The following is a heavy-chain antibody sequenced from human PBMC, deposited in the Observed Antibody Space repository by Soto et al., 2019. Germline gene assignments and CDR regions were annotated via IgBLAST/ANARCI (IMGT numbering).Heavy chain of an antibody. Sequence: PGESLKISCKGSGYSFTSYWIGWVRQMPGKGLEWMGIIYPGDSDTRYSPSFQGQVTISADKSISTAYLQWSSLKASDTAMYYCARQGIGSGYDYTVVTASNYYYYGMDGWGQGTTVTFSS. CDR2: IYPGDSDT. CDR3: ARQGIGSGYDYTVVTASNYYYYGMDG. V-gene: IGHV5-51*01. D-gene: IGHD5-12*01. J-gene: IGHJ6*02. CDR1: GYSFTSYW.